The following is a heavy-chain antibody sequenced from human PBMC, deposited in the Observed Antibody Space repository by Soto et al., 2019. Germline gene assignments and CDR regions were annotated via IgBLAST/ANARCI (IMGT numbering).Heavy chain of an antibody. J-gene: IGHJ1*01. Sequence: VQLQESGPGLVKPSQTLSLTCTVSGGSISSGDYYWSWIRQPPGKGLEWIGYIYSSGSTYYSPSLTSRVTISADTPKGQFSLKLCSVTAADTAVYYCARSHYGDYVFYWGQGTLVTVSS. CDR1: GGSISSGDYY. D-gene: IGHD4-17*01. CDR3: ARSHYGDYVFY. CDR2: IYSSGST. V-gene: IGHV4-30-4*01.